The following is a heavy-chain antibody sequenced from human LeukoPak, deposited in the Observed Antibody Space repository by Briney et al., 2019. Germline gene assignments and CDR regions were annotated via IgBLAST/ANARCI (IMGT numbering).Heavy chain of an antibody. D-gene: IGHD6-13*01. CDR1: GYTFTSYG. J-gene: IGHJ6*03. CDR3: ARSSIAAAGMEDDYYYYMDV. CDR2: IIPIFGTA. Sequence: GASVKVSCKASGYTFTSYGISWVRQAPGQGLEWMGGIIPIFGTANYAQKFQGRVTITADKSTSTAYMELSSLRSEDTAVYYCARSSIAAAGMEDDYYYYMDVWGKGTTVTVSS. V-gene: IGHV1-69*06.